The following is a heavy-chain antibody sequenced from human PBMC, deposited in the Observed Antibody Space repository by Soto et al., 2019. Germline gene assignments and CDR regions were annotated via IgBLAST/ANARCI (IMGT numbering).Heavy chain of an antibody. V-gene: IGHV3-30*04. Sequence: PGGSLRLSCAAPGFMFSAYAMLWVRQAPGKGLEWVAAISYDGTNKYYADSIKGRFTISRDNSANTLFLQVNSLRREDTAMYYCARDPSPYTSGWYGIDFWGHGTLVTV. J-gene: IGHJ4*01. D-gene: IGHD6-19*01. CDR1: GFMFSAYA. CDR2: ISYDGTNK. CDR3: ARDPSPYTSGWYGIDF.